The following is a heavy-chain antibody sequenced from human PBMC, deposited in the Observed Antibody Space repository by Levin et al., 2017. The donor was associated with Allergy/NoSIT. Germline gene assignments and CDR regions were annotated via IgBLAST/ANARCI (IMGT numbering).Heavy chain of an antibody. CDR2: IRGSDDTT. CDR3: ARVNWNYNNWFDP. D-gene: IGHD1-7*01. Sequence: GGSLRLSCAASGFTFSSYAMIWVRQAPGKGLEWVSTIRGSDDTTYYAASVKGRFTISRDNSKNTLYLQMNSLRAEDTAVYYCARVNWNYNNWFDPWGQGTLVTVSS. J-gene: IGHJ5*02. V-gene: IGHV3-23*01. CDR1: GFTFSSYA.